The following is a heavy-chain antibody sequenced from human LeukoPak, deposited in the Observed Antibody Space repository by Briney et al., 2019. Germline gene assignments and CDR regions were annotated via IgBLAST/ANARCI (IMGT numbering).Heavy chain of an antibody. Sequence: SQTLSLTCAISGDSVSRSSVAWNWIRQSPSRGLEWLGRTYYRSKWYNDYAVSVKSRITINSDTSKNQLSLQLNSVTPEDTAVYYCARAGIVAAGNDYWGQGTLVTVSS. CDR2: TYYRSKWYN. J-gene: IGHJ4*02. CDR3: ARAGIVAAGNDY. V-gene: IGHV6-1*01. CDR1: GDSVSRSSVA. D-gene: IGHD6-13*01.